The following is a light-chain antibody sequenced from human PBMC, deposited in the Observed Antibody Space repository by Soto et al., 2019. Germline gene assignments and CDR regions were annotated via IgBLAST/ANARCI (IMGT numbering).Light chain of an antibody. Sequence: DIQMTQSPSTLSASVGDRVTITCRASQTIDSWLAWYQQRPGKPPNLLIYKASTLASGVPSRFSGSGSGTEFTLTINSLQPDDFATYYCQQYHIYSGTFGQGTRLAI. CDR1: QTIDSW. J-gene: IGKJ5*01. CDR3: QQYHIYSGT. CDR2: KAS. V-gene: IGKV1-5*03.